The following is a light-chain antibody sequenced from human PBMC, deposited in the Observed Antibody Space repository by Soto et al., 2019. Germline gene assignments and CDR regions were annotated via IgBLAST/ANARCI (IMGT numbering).Light chain of an antibody. CDR1: QDIRNE. J-gene: IGKJ1*01. CDR3: LQERGYPRT. CDR2: AAS. V-gene: IGKV1-6*02. Sequence: IQMTQSPSSLSASVGDTVTITCRASQDIRNELGWYQQKPGTAPKFLIYAASSLHSGVPSRFSGSGSGTDFTLTISGLQPEDFATYYCLQERGYPRTFGQGTRWISN.